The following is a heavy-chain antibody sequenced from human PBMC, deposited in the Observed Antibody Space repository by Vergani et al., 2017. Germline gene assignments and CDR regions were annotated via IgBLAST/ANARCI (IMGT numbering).Heavy chain of an antibody. CDR1: GGTFSSYA. V-gene: IGHV1-69*05. Sequence: QVQLVQSGAEVKKPGSSVKVSCKASGGTFSSYAISWVRQAPGQGLEWMGRIIPIFGTANYAQKFQGRVTMTRDTSISTAYMELSRLRSDDTAVYYCARDRTNWGSDYWGQGTLVTVSS. CDR2: IIPIFGTA. CDR3: ARDRTNWGSDY. D-gene: IGHD7-27*01. J-gene: IGHJ4*02.